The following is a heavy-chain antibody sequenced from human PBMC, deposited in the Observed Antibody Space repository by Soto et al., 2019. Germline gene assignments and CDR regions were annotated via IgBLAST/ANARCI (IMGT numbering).Heavy chain of an antibody. J-gene: IGHJ4*02. V-gene: IGHV3-23*01. CDR1: GFTFSSYA. D-gene: IGHD1-1*01. Sequence: PGGSLRLSCAASGFTFSSYAMSWVRQAPGKGLEWVSAISGSGGSKYYADSVKGRFTISRDNSKNTLYLQMNILRAEDTAVYYCAKDYNWNAKGEWAYFDYWGQGTLVTVSS. CDR3: AKDYNWNAKGEWAYFDY. CDR2: ISGSGGSK.